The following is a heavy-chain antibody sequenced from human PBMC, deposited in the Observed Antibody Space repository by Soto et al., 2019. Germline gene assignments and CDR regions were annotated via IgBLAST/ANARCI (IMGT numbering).Heavy chain of an antibody. V-gene: IGHV2-5*02. CDR2: IYWDDDK. Sequence: QITLKESGPTLVKPTQTLTLTCTFSGFSLSTSEVGVGWIRQPPGKALEWLALIYWDDDKRYSPSLKSRLTITKDTSKNQVVLTMTNMDPVDTATYYCAREYSLLPLDFWGQGTLVTVSS. CDR3: AREYSLLPLDF. D-gene: IGHD6-6*01. J-gene: IGHJ4*02. CDR1: GFSLSTSEVG.